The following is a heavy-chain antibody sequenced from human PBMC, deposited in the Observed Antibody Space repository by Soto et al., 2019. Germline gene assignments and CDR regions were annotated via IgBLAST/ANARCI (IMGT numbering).Heavy chain of an antibody. D-gene: IGHD5-12*01. J-gene: IGHJ4*02. Sequence: QVQLQQWGAGLLKPSETLSLTCAVYGGSFSGYYWSWIRQPPGKGLEWIGEINHSGSTNYNPSLKSRVTISVDTSKNQFSLKLSSVTAADTAVYYCARATGRWLHPKGGCDYWGQGTLVTVSS. CDR2: INHSGST. CDR1: GGSFSGYY. CDR3: ARATGRWLHPKGGCDY. V-gene: IGHV4-34*01.